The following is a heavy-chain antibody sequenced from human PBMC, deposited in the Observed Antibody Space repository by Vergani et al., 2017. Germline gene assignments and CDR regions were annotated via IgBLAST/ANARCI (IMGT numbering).Heavy chain of an antibody. Sequence: VQLVQSGAEVKKPGSSVKVSCKASGGTFSSYAISWVRQAPGQGLEWMGWINPNSGGTNYAQKFQGRVTMTRDTSISTAYMELSRLRSDDTAVYYCARGGSEWPGRWFDPWGQGTLVTVSS. D-gene: IGHD3-16*01. V-gene: IGHV1-2*02. CDR1: GGTFSSYA. CDR3: ARGGSEWPGRWFDP. CDR2: INPNSGGT. J-gene: IGHJ5*02.